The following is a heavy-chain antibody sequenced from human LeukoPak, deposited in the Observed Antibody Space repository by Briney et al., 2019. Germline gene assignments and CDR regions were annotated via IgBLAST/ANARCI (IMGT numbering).Heavy chain of an antibody. J-gene: IGHJ6*02. CDR1: GGSISSYY. CDR2: IYTSGST. V-gene: IGHV4-4*07. CDR3: AAITMVRGGTDYYGMDV. D-gene: IGHD3-10*01. Sequence: SETLSLTCTVSGGSISSYYWSWIRQPAGKGLEWIGRIYTSGSTNYNPSLKSRVTMSVDTSKNQFSLKLSSVTAADTAVYYCAAITMVRGGTDYYGMDVWGQGTTVTVSS.